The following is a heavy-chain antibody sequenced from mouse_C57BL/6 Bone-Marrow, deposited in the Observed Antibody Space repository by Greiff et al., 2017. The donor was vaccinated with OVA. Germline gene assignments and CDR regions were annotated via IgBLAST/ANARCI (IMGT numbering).Heavy chain of an antibody. Sequence: EVKLQESGEGLVKPGGSLKLSCAASGFTFSSYAMSWVRQTPEKRLEWVAYISSGGDYIYYADTVKGRFTISRDNARNTLYLQMSSLKSEDTAMYYCTRGAGSNYFDYGGQGTTLTVSS. CDR1: GFTFSSYA. CDR3: TRGAGSNYFDY. D-gene: IGHD1-1*01. V-gene: IGHV5-9-1*02. CDR2: ISSGGDYI. J-gene: IGHJ2*01.